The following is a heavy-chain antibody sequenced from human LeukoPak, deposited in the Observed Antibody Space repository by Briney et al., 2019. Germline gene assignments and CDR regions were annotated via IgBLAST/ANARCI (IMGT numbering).Heavy chain of an antibody. CDR3: ARSARLMKGVVEVTALDD. CDR1: GFIFSSYE. V-gene: IGHV3-48*03. J-gene: IGHJ4*02. CDR2: ISNSGSTI. Sequence: PGGSLRLSCAASGFIFSSYEMNWVRQAPGKGLEWVSYISNSGSTIYYADSVKGRFTIARDNAKNSVYLEMNSLRADDTAVYYCARSARLMKGVVEVTALDDWGQGTLVTVSS. D-gene: IGHD3-3*01.